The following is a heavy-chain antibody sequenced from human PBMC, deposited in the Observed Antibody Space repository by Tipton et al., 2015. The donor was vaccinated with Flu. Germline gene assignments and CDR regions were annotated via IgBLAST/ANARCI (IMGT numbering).Heavy chain of an antibody. CDR3: ARRDYSNYVSDPKNWFDP. V-gene: IGHV4-38-2*01. Sequence: LRLSCAASGFTFNTYWTSWVRQAPGKGLEWIGNIYRTGSTYYNPSLKSRVTISVDTSKNQFSLKVNSVTAADTAMYFCARRDYSNYVSDPKNWFDPRGQGTQVTVSS. J-gene: IGHJ5*02. CDR2: IYRTGST. CDR1: GFTFNTYW. D-gene: IGHD4-11*01.